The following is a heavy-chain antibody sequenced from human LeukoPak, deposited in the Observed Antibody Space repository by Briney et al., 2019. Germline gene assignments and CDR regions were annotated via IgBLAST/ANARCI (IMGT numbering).Heavy chain of an antibody. D-gene: IGHD3-10*01. CDR2: ISSSSSYI. Sequence: GGSLRLSCAASGFTFSSYSMNWVRQAPGKGLEWVSSISSSSSYIYYADSVKGRFTISRDNAKNSLYLQMNSLRSDDTAVYYCARAARSKLRVSRQRWFGELLIGYWGQGTLVTVSS. J-gene: IGHJ4*02. CDR1: GFTFSSYS. V-gene: IGHV3-21*04. CDR3: ARAARSKLRVSRQRWFGELLIGY.